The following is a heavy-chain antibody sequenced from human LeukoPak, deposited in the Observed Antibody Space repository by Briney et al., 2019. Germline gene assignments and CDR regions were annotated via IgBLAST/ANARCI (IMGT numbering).Heavy chain of an antibody. V-gene: IGHV3-11*06. Sequence: GGSLRLSCAASGFTFSDYYMSWIRQAPGKGLEWVSYISSSSSYTNYADSVKGRFTISRDNAKNSLYLQMNSLRAEDTAVYYCARDGCSSTSCYSPYYYYYGMDVWGQGTTVTVS. D-gene: IGHD2-2*01. CDR3: ARDGCSSTSCYSPYYYYYGMDV. CDR2: ISSSSSYT. CDR1: GFTFSDYY. J-gene: IGHJ6*02.